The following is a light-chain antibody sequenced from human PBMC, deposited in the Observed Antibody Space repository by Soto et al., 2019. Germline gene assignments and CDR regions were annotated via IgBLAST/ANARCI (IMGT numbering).Light chain of an antibody. Sequence: EIVLTQSPGTLSLSPGDTATLSCWASQSVRNNYLAWYQQKPGQAPRLLIYSASTRATGIPDRFSGSVSGTDFTLTIYRLELEDFAVYYCQQYIGSPLTFGGGTKVEI. CDR3: QQYIGSPLT. CDR1: QSVRNNY. J-gene: IGKJ4*01. CDR2: SAS. V-gene: IGKV3-20*01.